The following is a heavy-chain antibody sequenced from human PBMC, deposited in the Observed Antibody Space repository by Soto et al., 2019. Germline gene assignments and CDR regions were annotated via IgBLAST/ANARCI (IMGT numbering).Heavy chain of an antibody. CDR2: ISGSGGST. CDR1: GFTFSSYA. V-gene: IGHV3-23*01. CDR3: AKDRRSLLVYDDAIEY. Sequence: VGSLRLSCAASGFTFSSYAMSWVRQSPGKGLEWVSAISGSGGSTYYAGSVKGRFTISRDNSKNTLYLQMNSLRAEDTAVYYCAKDRRSLLVYDDAIEYWGQGTLDTVSS. D-gene: IGHD2-8*01. J-gene: IGHJ4*02.